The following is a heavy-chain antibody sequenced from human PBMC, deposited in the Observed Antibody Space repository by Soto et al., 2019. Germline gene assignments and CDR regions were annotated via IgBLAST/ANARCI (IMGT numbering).Heavy chain of an antibody. CDR2: ISPGGKI. Sequence: PSETLSLTCAVSSGSITSSEWWNWVRQSPGRGLEWIGEISPGGKIYYNPSLKSRVTISMDKSNNQLSLTLFFVTAADTAMYYCARDKITGLFDYWGQGTLVTVSS. D-gene: IGHD2-8*02. CDR3: ARDKITGLFDY. J-gene: IGHJ4*02. V-gene: IGHV4-4*02. CDR1: SGSITSSEW.